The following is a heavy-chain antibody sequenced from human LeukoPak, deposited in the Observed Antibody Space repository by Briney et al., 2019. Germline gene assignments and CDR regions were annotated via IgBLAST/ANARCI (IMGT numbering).Heavy chain of an antibody. V-gene: IGHV3-30-3*01. J-gene: IGHJ4*02. CDR2: ISYDGSNK. Sequence: GGSLRLSCAASGFTFSSYAMHWVRQAPGKGLEWVAVISYDGSNKYYADSVKGRFTISRDNSKNTLYLQMNSLRAEDTTVYYCARERRSLTMIAVVITTGPYYFDYWGQGTLVTVSS. D-gene: IGHD3-22*01. CDR1: GFTFSSYA. CDR3: ARERRSLTMIAVVITTGPYYFDY.